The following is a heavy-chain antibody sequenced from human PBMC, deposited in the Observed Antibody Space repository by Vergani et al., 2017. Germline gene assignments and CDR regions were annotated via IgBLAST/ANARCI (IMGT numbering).Heavy chain of an antibody. V-gene: IGHV3-74*01. CDR1: GFTFSSYW. CDR2: INSDGSST. J-gene: IGHJ4*02. CDR3: AKGGYGDYAGPFGPVDY. Sequence: EVQLVESGGGLVQPGGSLRLSCAASGFTFSSYWMHWVRQAPGQGLVWVSRINSDGSSTSYADSVKGRFTISRDNAKNSLYLQLNSLRAEDTAVYYCAKGGYGDYAGPFGPVDYWGQGTLVTVSS. D-gene: IGHD4-17*01.